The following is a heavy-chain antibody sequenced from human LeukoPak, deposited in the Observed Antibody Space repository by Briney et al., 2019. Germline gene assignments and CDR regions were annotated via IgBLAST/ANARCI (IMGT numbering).Heavy chain of an antibody. CDR2: VSYSGST. CDR1: GVSISSYY. V-gene: IGHV4-59*01. Sequence: SETLSLTCTVSGVSISSYYWSWVRQPPGKGLEWIGYVSYSGSTDYNPSLKSRVIISIDTPKNQFSLRLSSVTAADTAVYYCARENDRYGRIDYWGQGTQVTVSS. J-gene: IGHJ4*02. CDR3: ARENDRYGRIDY. D-gene: IGHD5-18*01.